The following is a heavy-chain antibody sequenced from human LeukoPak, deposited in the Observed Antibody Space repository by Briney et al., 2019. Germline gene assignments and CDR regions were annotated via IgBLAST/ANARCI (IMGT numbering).Heavy chain of an antibody. J-gene: IGHJ2*01. Sequence: GGSLRLSCSASGFTFDDYTMHWVRQAPGKGLEWVSVISWHGGSTYYADSVKGRFTISRDNSKNTLYLQMNSLRAEDTAVYYCARDPGVPGLRYFDLWGRGTLVTVSS. CDR2: ISWHGGST. V-gene: IGHV3-43*01. CDR3: ARDPGVPGLRYFDL. CDR1: GFTFDDYT. D-gene: IGHD2-15*01.